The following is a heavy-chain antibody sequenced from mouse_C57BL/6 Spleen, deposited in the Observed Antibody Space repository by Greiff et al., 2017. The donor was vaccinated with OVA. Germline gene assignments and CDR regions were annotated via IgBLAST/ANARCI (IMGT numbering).Heavy chain of an antibody. D-gene: IGHD1-1*01. V-gene: IGHV1-82*01. CDR3: ARARYGSSPYWYFDV. CDR1: GYAFSSSW. CDR2: IYPGDGDT. J-gene: IGHJ1*03. Sequence: VQGVESGPELVKPGASVKISCKASGYAFSSSWMNWVKQRPGKGLEWIGRIYPGDGDTNYNGKFKGKATLTADKSSSTAYMQLSSLTSEDSAVYFCARARYGSSPYWYFDVWGTGTTVTVSS.